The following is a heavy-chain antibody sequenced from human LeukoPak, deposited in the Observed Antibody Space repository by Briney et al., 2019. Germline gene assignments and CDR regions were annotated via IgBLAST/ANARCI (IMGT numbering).Heavy chain of an antibody. CDR2: IRGDGRST. V-gene: IGHV3-43*02. Sequence: GGSLRLSCAASGFTFDDYAMHWARQGPGKGLEWVSLIRGDGRSTYYADSVKGRFTISRDNSKNSLYLQMNSLRTEDTALYYCAKDFGDAFDIWGQGTMVTVSS. J-gene: IGHJ3*02. D-gene: IGHD3-16*01. CDR1: GFTFDDYA. CDR3: AKDFGDAFDI.